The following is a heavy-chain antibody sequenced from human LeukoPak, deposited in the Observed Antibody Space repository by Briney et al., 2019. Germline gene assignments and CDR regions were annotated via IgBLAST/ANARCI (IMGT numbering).Heavy chain of an antibody. CDR1: GDSVSDYY. Sequence: SETLSFTCTVSGDSVSDYYWTWFRQFPGKGLEWIGEINHSGSTNYNPSLKSRVTISVDTSKNQFSLKLSSVTAADMAVYYCARGRYGNLDYWGQGTLVTVSS. CDR3: ARGRYGNLDY. CDR2: INHSGST. D-gene: IGHD4-17*01. J-gene: IGHJ4*02. V-gene: IGHV4-34*01.